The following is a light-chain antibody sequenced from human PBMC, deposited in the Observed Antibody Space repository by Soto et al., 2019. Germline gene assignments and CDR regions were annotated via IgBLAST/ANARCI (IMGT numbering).Light chain of an antibody. J-gene: IGLJ3*02. Sequence: VLIQPPSVSVAPGKTASITCGGSNIGGKTVHWFQQKPGLAPVVVLYYDTHRPSGIPERFSGSNSGNTATLTITRVDAGDEADYYCHVWDSSRDHVVFGGGTKLTVL. V-gene: IGLV3-21*04. CDR3: HVWDSSRDHVV. CDR2: YDT. CDR1: NIGGKT.